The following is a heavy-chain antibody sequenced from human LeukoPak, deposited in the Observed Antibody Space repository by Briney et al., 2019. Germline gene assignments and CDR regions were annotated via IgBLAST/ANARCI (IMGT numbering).Heavy chain of an antibody. CDR1: GGSISSYY. V-gene: IGHV4-59*01. Sequence: PSETLSLTCTVSGGSISSYYWSWIRQPPGEGLEWIGYIYYSGSTNYNPSLKSRVTISVDTSKNQFSLKLSSVTAADTAVYYCARDFGYSSSWYSNYYGMDVWGQGTTVTVSS. CDR3: ARDFGYSSSWYSNYYGMDV. D-gene: IGHD6-13*01. J-gene: IGHJ6*02. CDR2: IYYSGST.